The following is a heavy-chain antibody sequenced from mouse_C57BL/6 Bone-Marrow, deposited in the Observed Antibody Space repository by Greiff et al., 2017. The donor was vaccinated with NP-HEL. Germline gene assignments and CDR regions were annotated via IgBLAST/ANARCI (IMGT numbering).Heavy chain of an antibody. CDR2: INPSSGYT. CDR1: GYTFTSYW. V-gene: IGHV1-7*01. J-gene: IGHJ2*01. Sequence: VQLQQSGAELAKPGASVKLSCKASGYTFTSYWMHWVKQRPGQGLEWIGYINPSSGYTKYNQKFKDKATLTADKSSRTAYMQLSSLTYEDSAVYYCAREGHYYGSSSDYWGQGTTLTVSS. D-gene: IGHD1-1*01. CDR3: AREGHYYGSSSDY.